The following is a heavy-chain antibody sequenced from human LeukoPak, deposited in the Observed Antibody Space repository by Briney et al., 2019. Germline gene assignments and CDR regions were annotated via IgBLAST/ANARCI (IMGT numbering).Heavy chain of an antibody. CDR3: ARPAGKYDNSGFLVFDI. CDR1: GGSISSYY. V-gene: IGHV4-59*08. CDR2: IHYSGST. D-gene: IGHD3-22*01. J-gene: IGHJ3*02. Sequence: SETLSLTCTVSGGSISSYYWSRVRQPPGKQLEWIGYIHYSGSTNYNPSLKSRVTISVDTSKNQFSLKLRSVTAADTAVYYCARPAGKYDNSGFLVFDIWGQGTMVTVSS.